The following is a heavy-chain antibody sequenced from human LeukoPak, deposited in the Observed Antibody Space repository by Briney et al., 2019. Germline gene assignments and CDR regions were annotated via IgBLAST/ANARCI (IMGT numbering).Heavy chain of an antibody. CDR3: ARTYSSSSGEPFDY. D-gene: IGHD6-6*01. Sequence: SETLSLTCAVYGGSFSGYYWSWIRQPPGKGLEWIGEINHSGSTNYNPSLKSRVTISVDTSKNQFSLKLSSVTAADTAVYYCARTYSSSSGEPFDYWGQGTLVTVSS. CDR1: GGSFSGYY. CDR2: INHSGST. V-gene: IGHV4-34*01. J-gene: IGHJ4*02.